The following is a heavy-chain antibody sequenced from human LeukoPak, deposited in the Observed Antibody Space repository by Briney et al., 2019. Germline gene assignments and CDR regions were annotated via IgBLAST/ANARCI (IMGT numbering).Heavy chain of an antibody. Sequence: PSETLSLTCTVSGGSISSSSYYWGWIRQPPGKGLEWIGSIYYSGSTYYNPSLKSRVTISVDTSKNQFPLKLSSVTAADTAVYYCARRYFYDSGGYYYYFDYWGQGTLVTVSS. CDR1: GGSISSSSYY. CDR2: IYYSGST. D-gene: IGHD3-22*01. V-gene: IGHV4-39*01. J-gene: IGHJ4*02. CDR3: ARRYFYDSGGYYYYFDY.